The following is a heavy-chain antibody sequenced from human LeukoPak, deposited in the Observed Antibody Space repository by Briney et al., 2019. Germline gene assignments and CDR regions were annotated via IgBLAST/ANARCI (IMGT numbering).Heavy chain of an antibody. V-gene: IGHV3-48*01. Sequence: QPGGSLRLSCAASGFTFSGHNMNWVRQAPGKGLEWISFVSISSGTIYYADSVKGRFTISRDNAKNSLYLQMNSLRAEDTAVYYCARGLAADYYYYYMDVWGKGTTVTVSS. CDR1: GFTFSGHN. CDR2: VSISSGTI. CDR3: ARGLAADYYYYYMDV. J-gene: IGHJ6*03.